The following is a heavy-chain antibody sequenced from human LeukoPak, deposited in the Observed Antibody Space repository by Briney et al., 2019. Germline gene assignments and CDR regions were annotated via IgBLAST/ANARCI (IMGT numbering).Heavy chain of an antibody. CDR2: ISGSGGST. V-gene: IGHV3-23*01. J-gene: IGHJ4*02. CDR3: AKGSPERGGYATNFDY. CDR1: GFTCSSCA. D-gene: IGHD5-12*01. Sequence: PGGSLRLSCAASGFTCSSCAMSWVRQAPGKGLEWVSAISGSGGSTYYADSVKGRFTISRDNSKNTLYLQMNSLRAEDTAVYYCAKGSPERGGYATNFDYWGQGTLVTVSS.